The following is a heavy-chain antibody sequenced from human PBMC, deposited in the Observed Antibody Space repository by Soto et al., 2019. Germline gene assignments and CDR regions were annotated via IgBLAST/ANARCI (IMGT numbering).Heavy chain of an antibody. D-gene: IGHD7-27*01. V-gene: IGHV4-30-4*01. CDR2: IYKSATT. J-gene: IGHJ5*01. CDR3: ARGRYCLTGRCFPNWFDS. CDR1: GDSISNLDFF. Sequence: SETLSLTCSVSGDSISNLDFFWAWIRQPPGQALEYIGYIYKSATTYYNPSFESRVAISVDTSKSQFSLNVTSVTAADTAVYFCARGRYCLTGRCFPNWFDSWGQGALVTVSS.